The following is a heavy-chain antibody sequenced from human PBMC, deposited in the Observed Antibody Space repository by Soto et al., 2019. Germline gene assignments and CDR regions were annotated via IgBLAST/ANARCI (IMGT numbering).Heavy chain of an antibody. V-gene: IGHV1-18*03. J-gene: IGHJ6*03. CDR3: ARGTVTTGYYHYYMDV. Sequence: QVPLVQSGAEVKKPGASVKVSCKPSGYTFTSHGISWVRQAPGQGLEWMGWISAYNGNTNYAQKFQGRFTMTTDTSTSTAYMELRSLRSDDMAVYYCARGTVTTGYYHYYMDVWGKGTTVTVSS. D-gene: IGHD4-17*01. CDR2: ISAYNGNT. CDR1: GYTFTSHG.